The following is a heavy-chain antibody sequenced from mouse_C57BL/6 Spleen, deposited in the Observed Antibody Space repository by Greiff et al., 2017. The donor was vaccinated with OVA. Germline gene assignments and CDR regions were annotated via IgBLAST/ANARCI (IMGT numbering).Heavy chain of an antibody. Sequence: VKLMESGAELVRPGTSVKVSCKASGYAFTNYLIEWVKQRPGQGLEWIGVINPGSGGTNYNEKFKGKATLTADKSSSTAYMQLSSLTSEDSAVDFCAIRSGNYGAMDYWGQGTSVTVSS. D-gene: IGHD2-1*01. J-gene: IGHJ4*01. CDR3: AIRSGNYGAMDY. V-gene: IGHV1-54*01. CDR1: GYAFTNYL. CDR2: INPGSGGT.